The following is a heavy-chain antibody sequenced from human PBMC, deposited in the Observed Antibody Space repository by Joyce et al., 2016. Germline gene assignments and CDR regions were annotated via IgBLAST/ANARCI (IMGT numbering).Heavy chain of an antibody. V-gene: IGHV3-21*02. CDR2: ISGDSTYI. D-gene: IGHD2-8*02. Sequence: EVQLVESGGGLVEPGGSLRISCAASGFTFRTSSMSWFRQAPGKGLEWVSAISGDSTYIFYADSVKGRFTVSRDNAKNSLYLQMNTLRAGDTAVFFCARGGLVYDYSMDVWGQGTTVTVSS. J-gene: IGHJ6*02. CDR1: GFTFRTSS. CDR3: ARGGLVYDYSMDV.